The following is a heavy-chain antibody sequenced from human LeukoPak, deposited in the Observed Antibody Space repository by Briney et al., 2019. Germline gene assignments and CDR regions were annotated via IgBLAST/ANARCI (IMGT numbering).Heavy chain of an antibody. CDR1: GYSISSGYY. Sequence: SETLSLTCTVSGYSISSGYYWGWIRQPPGKGLEWIGSIYHSGSTYYNPSLKSRVTISVDTSKNQFSLKLSSVTAADTAVYYCARHYDILTGYPRLRFDYWGQGTLVTVSS. D-gene: IGHD3-9*01. V-gene: IGHV4-38-2*02. J-gene: IGHJ4*02. CDR3: ARHYDILTGYPRLRFDY. CDR2: IYHSGST.